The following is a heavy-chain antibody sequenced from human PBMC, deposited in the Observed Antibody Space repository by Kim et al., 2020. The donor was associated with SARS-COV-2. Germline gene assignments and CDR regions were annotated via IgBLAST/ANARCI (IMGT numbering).Heavy chain of an antibody. CDR3: ARVGYYDSSGYPLDAFDI. D-gene: IGHD3-22*01. CDR1: GYTFTSYG. J-gene: IGHJ3*02. CDR2: ISAYNGNT. V-gene: IGHV1-18*04. Sequence: ASVKVSCKASGYTFTSYGISWVRQAPGQGLEWMGWISAYNGNTNYAQKLQGRVTMTTDTSTSTAYMELRSLRSDDTAVYYCARVGYYDSSGYPLDAFDIWGQGTMVTVSS.